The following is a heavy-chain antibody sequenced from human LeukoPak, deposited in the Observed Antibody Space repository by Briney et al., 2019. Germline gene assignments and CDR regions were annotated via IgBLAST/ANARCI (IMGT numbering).Heavy chain of an antibody. J-gene: IGHJ5*02. CDR3: ARGNRYSSGWYSGWFDP. CDR1: GGSISSSSYY. V-gene: IGHV4-39*01. CDR2: IYYSGST. D-gene: IGHD6-19*01. Sequence: PSETLSLTCTVSGGSISSSSYYWGWIRQPPGKGLEWIGSIYYSGSTYYNPSLKGRVTISVDTSKNQFSLKLSSVTAADTAVYYCARGNRYSSGWYSGWFDPWGQGTLVTVSS.